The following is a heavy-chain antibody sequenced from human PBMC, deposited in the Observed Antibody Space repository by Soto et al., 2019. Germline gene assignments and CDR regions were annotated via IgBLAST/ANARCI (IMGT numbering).Heavy chain of an antibody. CDR2: ISAYNGNT. J-gene: IGHJ6*02. CDR3: ARRRGNSASWRLGDYGMDV. Sequence: QVQLVQSGAEVKKPGASVKVSCKASGYTFTSYGISWVRQAPGQGLEWMGWISAYNGNTNYAQKLQGRVTMTTDTSTSKAYMELRSLRSDDTAVYYCARRRGNSASWRLGDYGMDVWGQGTTVTVSS. CDR1: GYTFTSYG. D-gene: IGHD3-16*01. V-gene: IGHV1-18*01.